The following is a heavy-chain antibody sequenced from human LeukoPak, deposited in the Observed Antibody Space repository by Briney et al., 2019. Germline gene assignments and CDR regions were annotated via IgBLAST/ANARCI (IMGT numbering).Heavy chain of an antibody. CDR1: RFTFSNYA. CDR2: ISGGGDTT. V-gene: IGHV3-23*01. CDR3: AKGNGYSGYYTLDY. D-gene: IGHD5-12*01. J-gene: IGHJ4*02. Sequence: TGGSVRLSCVVSRFTFSNYALTWVRQAPGKGLEWVSAISGGGDTTYYADSVRGRFTISRDISKNTLYLQMNSLRAEDTAVYYCAKGNGYSGYYTLDYWGQGTLVTVSS.